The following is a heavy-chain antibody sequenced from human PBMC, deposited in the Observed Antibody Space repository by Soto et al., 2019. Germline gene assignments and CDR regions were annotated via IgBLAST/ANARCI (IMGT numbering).Heavy chain of an antibody. CDR2: ISYDGSNK. CDR3: AKDLEVAVAGRYYYYGMDG. V-gene: IGHV3-30*18. D-gene: IGHD6-19*01. Sequence: PGGSLRLSCAASGFTFSSYGMHWVRQAPGKGLEWVAVISYDGSNKYYADSVKGRFTISRDNSKNTLYLQMNSLRAEDTAVYYCAKDLEVAVAGRYYYYGMDGWGQGTTVTVAS. CDR1: GFTFSSYG. J-gene: IGHJ6*02.